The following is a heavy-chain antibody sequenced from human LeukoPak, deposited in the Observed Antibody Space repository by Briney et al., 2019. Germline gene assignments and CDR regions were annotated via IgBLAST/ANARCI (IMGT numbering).Heavy chain of an antibody. Sequence: VTVKISCKASGYTFTDYYMQWVQQAPGKGLEWMGRVDPEDGKTIYAENFQGRLTITADTSTDTVYMELSSLRSEDTAVYYCATVDGDTPHVRPFDPWGQGTLVTVSS. D-gene: IGHD5-18*01. J-gene: IGHJ5*02. CDR3: ATVDGDTPHVRPFDP. V-gene: IGHV1-69-2*01. CDR1: GYTFTDYY. CDR2: VDPEDGKT.